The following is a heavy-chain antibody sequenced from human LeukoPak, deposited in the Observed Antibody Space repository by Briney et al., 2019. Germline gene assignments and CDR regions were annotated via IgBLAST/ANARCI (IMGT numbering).Heavy chain of an antibody. CDR2: ISSSSSYI. D-gene: IGHD4-17*01. V-gene: IGHV3-21*01. CDR3: ARGITVTTLRWDY. CDR1: GFTFSSYH. J-gene: IGHJ4*02. Sequence: GGSLRLSCEVSGFTFSSYHMNWVRQAPGKGLEWVSSISSSSSYIYYADSVKGRFTISRDNAKNSLYLQMNSLRAEDTAVYYCARGITVTTLRWDYWGQGTLVTVSS.